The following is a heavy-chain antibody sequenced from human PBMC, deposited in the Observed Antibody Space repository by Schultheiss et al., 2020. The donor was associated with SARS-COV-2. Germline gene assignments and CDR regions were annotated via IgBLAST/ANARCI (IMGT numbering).Heavy chain of an antibody. J-gene: IGHJ6*02. CDR2: INAGNGNT. D-gene: IGHD1-26*01. V-gene: IGHV1-3*01. Sequence: ASVKVSCKASGYTFTSYAMHWVRQAPGQRLEWMGWINAGNGNTKYSQKFQGRVTITRDTSASTAYMELSSLRAEDTAVYYCARERWELLTGASFYYYYGMDVWGQGTTVTVSS. CDR1: GYTFTSYA. CDR3: ARERWELLTGASFYYYYGMDV.